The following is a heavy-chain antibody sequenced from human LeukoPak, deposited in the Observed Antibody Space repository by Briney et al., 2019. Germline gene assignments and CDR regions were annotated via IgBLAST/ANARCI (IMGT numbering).Heavy chain of an antibody. V-gene: IGHV4-39*07. D-gene: IGHD2-2*01. J-gene: IGHJ6*03. Sequence: PSETLSLTCTVSGGSISSSSYYWGWIRHPPGKGLEWIGSIYYSGSIYYNPSLKSRVTISVDTSKNQFSLKLSSVIAADTAVYYCARTTEGYCSSASCFGFSYSYYMDVWGKGTTVTISS. CDR1: GGSISSSSYY. CDR3: ARTTEGYCSSASCFGFSYSYYMDV. CDR2: IYYSGSI.